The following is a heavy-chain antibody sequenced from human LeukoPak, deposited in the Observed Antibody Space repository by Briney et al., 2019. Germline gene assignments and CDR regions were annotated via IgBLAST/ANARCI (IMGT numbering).Heavy chain of an antibody. Sequence: GSPRLSCAASGFTFSSYSMNWVRQAPGKGLEWVSYISSSSSTIYYADSVKGRFTISRDNAKNSLYLQMNSLRAEDTAVYYCASAPLIRGSPVDYWGQGTLVTVSS. V-gene: IGHV3-48*01. J-gene: IGHJ4*02. CDR3: ASAPLIRGSPVDY. D-gene: IGHD3-10*01. CDR1: GFTFSSYS. CDR2: ISSSSSTI.